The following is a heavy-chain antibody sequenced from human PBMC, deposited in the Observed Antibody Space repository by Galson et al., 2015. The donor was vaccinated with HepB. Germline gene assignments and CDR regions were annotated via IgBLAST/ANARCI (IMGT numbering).Heavy chain of an antibody. Sequence: SVKVSCKASGYTFTSYYMHWVRQAPGQGLEWMGIINPSGGSTSYAQKFQGRVTMTRDTSTSTAYMELSSLRSEDTAVYYCARDRGWFGELANWFAPWGQGTLVTVSS. CDR3: ARDRGWFGELANWFAP. D-gene: IGHD3-10*01. J-gene: IGHJ5*02. CDR1: GYTFTSYY. CDR2: INPSGGST. V-gene: IGHV1-46*01.